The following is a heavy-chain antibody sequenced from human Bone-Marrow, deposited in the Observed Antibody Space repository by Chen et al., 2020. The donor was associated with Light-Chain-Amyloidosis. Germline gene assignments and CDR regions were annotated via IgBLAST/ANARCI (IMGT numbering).Heavy chain of an antibody. CDR1: GFSLENLA. V-gene: IGHV3-9*01. CDR2: VIWNNETR. CDR3: AKDSELSGIPEYYLDF. Sequence: HLVASGGGLVQPGMSMALPCEAAGFSLENLASHWVRQAPGKGLDLGSSVIWNNETRNYVDSVNGRFIISGDNAKNSLYLQMNRLRPEDTALDFCAKDSELSGIPEYYLDFWGQGALVTVSS. J-gene: IGHJ4*02. D-gene: IGHD1-26*01.